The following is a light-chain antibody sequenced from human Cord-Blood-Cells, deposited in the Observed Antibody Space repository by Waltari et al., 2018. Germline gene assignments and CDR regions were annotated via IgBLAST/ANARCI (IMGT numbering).Light chain of an antibody. CDR1: QSVSSN. Sequence: EIVMTQSPPTLSVSPGERATLSCRASQSVSSNLAWYQQKPGQAPRPLIYGASTRATGIPARFSGSGSGTEFTLTISSLQSEDFAVYYCQQYNNWPPLTFGGGTKVEIK. CDR2: GAS. CDR3: QQYNNWPPLT. J-gene: IGKJ4*01. V-gene: IGKV3-15*01.